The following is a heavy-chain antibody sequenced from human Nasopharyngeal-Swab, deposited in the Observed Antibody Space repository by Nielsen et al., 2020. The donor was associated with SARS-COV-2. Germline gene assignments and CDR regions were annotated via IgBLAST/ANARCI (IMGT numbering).Heavy chain of an antibody. CDR1: GYSFTNYG. CDR2: INTKTGNP. J-gene: IGHJ5*02. Sequence: ASVKVSCKASGYSFTNYGVNRVRQAPGQGLEWMGWINTKTGNPTYAQGFTGRFVFSLDTSVTTAYLQISSLEAEDTAVYYCARDGTHCSGGTCFDNWGQGTLVTVSS. V-gene: IGHV7-4-1*02. CDR3: ARDGTHCSGGTCFDN. D-gene: IGHD2-15*01.